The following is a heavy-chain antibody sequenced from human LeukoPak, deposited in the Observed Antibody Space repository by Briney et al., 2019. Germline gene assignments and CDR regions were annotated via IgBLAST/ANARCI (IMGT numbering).Heavy chain of an antibody. CDR3: AKNMARWLQIRNWFDP. Sequence: PGGSLRLSCAASGFTFSSYSMNWVRQAPGKGLEWVSSISSSSSYIYYADSVKGRFTISRDNAKNSLYLQMNSLRAEDTAVYYCAKNMARWLQIRNWFDPWGQGTLVTVSS. J-gene: IGHJ5*02. V-gene: IGHV3-21*04. CDR2: ISSSSSYI. D-gene: IGHD5-24*01. CDR1: GFTFSSYS.